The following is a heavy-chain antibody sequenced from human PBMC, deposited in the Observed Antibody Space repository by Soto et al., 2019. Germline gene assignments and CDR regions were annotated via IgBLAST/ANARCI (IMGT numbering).Heavy chain of an antibody. Sequence: GASVKVSCKASGYTFSTYSLHWVRQAPGQRPEWMGWINAGNGDTKYSQEFRGRATIIRDTSASTVYMELSSLRSEDTAVYYCARDGYCTTTGRRYFYNYWGQGTLVTVSS. CDR3: ARDGYCTTTGRRYFYNY. D-gene: IGHD2-8*01. CDR2: INAGNGDT. CDR1: GYTFSTYS. V-gene: IGHV1-3*01. J-gene: IGHJ4*02.